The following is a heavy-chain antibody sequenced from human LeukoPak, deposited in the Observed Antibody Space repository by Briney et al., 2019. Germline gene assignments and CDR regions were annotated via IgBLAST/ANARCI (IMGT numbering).Heavy chain of an antibody. D-gene: IGHD6-19*01. CDR1: GYTFTGYY. CDR2: INPNSGGT. V-gene: IGHV1-2*02. CDR3: ARGVSGTYYYYCMDV. Sequence: GASVKVSCKASGYTFTGYYMHWVRQAPGQGLEWMGWINPNSGGTNYAQKFQGRVTMTRDTSISTAYMELSRLRSDDTAVYYCARGVSGTYYYYCMDVWGKGTTVTVSS. J-gene: IGHJ6*03.